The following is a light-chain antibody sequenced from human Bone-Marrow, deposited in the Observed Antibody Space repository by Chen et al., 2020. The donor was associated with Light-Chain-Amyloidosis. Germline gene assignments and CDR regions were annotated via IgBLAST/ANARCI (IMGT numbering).Light chain of an antibody. CDR2: RDT. J-gene: IGLJ2*01. CDR1: DLPTKY. Sequence: SYELTQSPSVSVSPGQTARITCSGDDLPTKYAYWYQQKPGQAPVLVIHRDTERPSGISERFSGSSSGTKATLTISGVQAEDEADYHCQSADSSGTYEVIFGGGTKLTVL. CDR3: QSADSSGTYEVI. V-gene: IGLV3-25*03.